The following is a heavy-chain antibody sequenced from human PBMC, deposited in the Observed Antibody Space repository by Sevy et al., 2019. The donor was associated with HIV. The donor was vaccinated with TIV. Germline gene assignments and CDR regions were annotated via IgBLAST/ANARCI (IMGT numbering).Heavy chain of an antibody. J-gene: IGHJ1*01. D-gene: IGHD1-1*01. CDR2: ISYDGSNE. Sequence: GGSLRLSCAASGFTFSSFFMHWARQAPGKGLEWVATISYDGSNEHYAYSVKGRFTISRDNSKNALYLQMNSLRAEDTAVYYCALERLSSNVAEYFQNWGQGTLVTVSS. CDR3: ALERLSSNVAEYFQN. CDR1: GFTFSSFF. V-gene: IGHV3-30-3*01.